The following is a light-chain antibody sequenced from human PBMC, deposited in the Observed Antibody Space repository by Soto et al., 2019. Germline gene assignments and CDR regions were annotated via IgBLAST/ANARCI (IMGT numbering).Light chain of an antibody. CDR2: DVT. J-gene: IGLJ1*01. CDR1: SSNVGRNNR. CDR3: SSFTTSSTYV. V-gene: IGLV2-18*02. Sequence: QSALTQPPSVSGAPGQSVAISCSGSSSNVGRNNRVYWYQQSPGTAPKLMIYDVTNRPSGVPDRFSGSKSGNTASLTISGLQAEDEADYYCSSFTTSSTYVFGTGTKLTVL.